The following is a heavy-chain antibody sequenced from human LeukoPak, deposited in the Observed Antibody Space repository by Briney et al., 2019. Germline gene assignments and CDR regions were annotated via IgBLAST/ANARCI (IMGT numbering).Heavy chain of an antibody. D-gene: IGHD4-17*01. CDR1: GFAFSSYW. CDR2: IKQDGSEK. J-gene: IGHJ4*02. Sequence: GGPLRLSCAASGFAFSSYWMSWVRPAPGKGREWVANIKQDGSEKYYVDSVKGRFTISRDNAKNSLYLQMNSLRAEDTAVYYCARGQTTVTNWGQGTLVTVSS. V-gene: IGHV3-7*03. CDR3: ARGQTTVTN.